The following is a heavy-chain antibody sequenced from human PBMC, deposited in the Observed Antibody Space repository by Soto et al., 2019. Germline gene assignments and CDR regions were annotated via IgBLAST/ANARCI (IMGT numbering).Heavy chain of an antibody. J-gene: IGHJ4*02. D-gene: IGHD6-6*01. CDR3: AKDEYSTSSSDFDS. CDR2: ISGRGGST. Sequence: EVQLLESGGGLVQPGGSLRLSCAASGCTFSRYAMSWVRQAPGKGLEWVSSISGRGGSTYYSDSVKGRFTISKDNSKNTLYLQTNSLRVEDTAVYYCAKDEYSTSSSDFDSWGQGTLVTVSS. CDR1: GCTFSRYA. V-gene: IGHV3-23*01.